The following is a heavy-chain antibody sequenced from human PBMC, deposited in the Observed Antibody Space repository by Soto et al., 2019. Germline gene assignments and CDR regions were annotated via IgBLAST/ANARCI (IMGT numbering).Heavy chain of an antibody. D-gene: IGHD2-2*02. Sequence: SQTLSLTCAISGDSVSSNSAAWNGIRQSPSRGLEWLGRTYYRSKWYNDYAVSVKSRITINPDTSKNQFSLQLNSVTPEDTAVYYCARGLGYCSSTSCYTGRNYYGMDVWGQGTTVTVSS. J-gene: IGHJ6*02. V-gene: IGHV6-1*01. CDR2: TYYRSKWYN. CDR3: ARGLGYCSSTSCYTGRNYYGMDV. CDR1: GDSVSSNSAA.